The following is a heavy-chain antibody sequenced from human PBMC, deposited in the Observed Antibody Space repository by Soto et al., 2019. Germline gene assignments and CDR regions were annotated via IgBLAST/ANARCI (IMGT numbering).Heavy chain of an antibody. Sequence: QVQLVQSGAEVKKPGASVRVSCKTSGYTFTSYGISWVRQAPGQGLEWMGWISAYNGNTNYAQSLQGRVTMTTDTATTTAYMELRSLKSDDTAVYYCARVSPSSRAAEPWGQGTLVTVS. CDR3: ARVSPSSRAAEP. CDR2: ISAYNGNT. CDR1: GYTFTSYG. V-gene: IGHV1-18*01. J-gene: IGHJ4*02. D-gene: IGHD6-13*01.